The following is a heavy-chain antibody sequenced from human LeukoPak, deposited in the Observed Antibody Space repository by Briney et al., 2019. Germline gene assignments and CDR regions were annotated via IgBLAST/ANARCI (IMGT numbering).Heavy chain of an antibody. CDR1: GLTFSSYA. J-gene: IGHJ4*02. D-gene: IGHD6-19*01. CDR3: ARSPRYSSGWHNY. V-gene: IGHV3-30*01. Sequence: GGSLRLSCAASGLTFSSYAMHWVRQAPGKGLEWVAVISYDGSNKFYADSVKGRFTVSRDNSKNTLYLQMNSLRAEDTAVYYCARSPRYSSGWHNYWGQGTLVTVSS. CDR2: ISYDGSNK.